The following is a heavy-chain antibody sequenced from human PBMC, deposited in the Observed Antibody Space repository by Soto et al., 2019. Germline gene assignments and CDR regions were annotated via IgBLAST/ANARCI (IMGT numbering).Heavy chain of an antibody. J-gene: IGHJ4*02. V-gene: IGHV3-30-3*01. CDR1: GFAFNIYA. D-gene: IGHD3-3*01. CDR2: ISHDGTNR. CDR3: ARSSGVPTPDFDY. Sequence: PGGSVRLSCAASGFAFNIYAIHWVRQAPGKGLEWVAVISHDGTNRYYTDSVRGRFTISRDNSKNTVYLEMDSLRADDTAVYYCARSSGVPTPDFDYWGQGTLVTVSS.